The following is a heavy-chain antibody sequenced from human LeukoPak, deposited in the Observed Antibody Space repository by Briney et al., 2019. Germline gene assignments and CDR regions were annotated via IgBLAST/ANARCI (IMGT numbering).Heavy chain of an antibody. CDR3: ARGGYSYGGHRY. CDR1: GFTFSSYS. J-gene: IGHJ4*02. CDR2: ISSSSSYI. D-gene: IGHD5-18*01. V-gene: IGHV3-21*01. Sequence: GGSLRLSCAASGFTFSSYSMNWVRQAPGKGLEWVSSISSSSSYIYYADSVKGRSTISRDNAKNSLYLQMNSLRAEDTAVYYCARGGYSYGGHRYWGQGTLVTVSS.